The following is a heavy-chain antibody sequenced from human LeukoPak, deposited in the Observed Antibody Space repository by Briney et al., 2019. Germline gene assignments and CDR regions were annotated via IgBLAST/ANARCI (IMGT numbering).Heavy chain of an antibody. D-gene: IGHD3-10*01. V-gene: IGHV3-23*01. Sequence: SGGSLRLSCVASGFTFSSYGMSWVRQAPGKGLEWVSAISGSGGSTYYADSVKGRFTISRDNSKNTLYLQMNSLRAEDTAVYYCAKSAHYYGSGSSRIYYYYYYMDVWGKGTTVTISS. CDR3: AKSAHYYGSGSSRIYYYYYYMDV. J-gene: IGHJ6*03. CDR2: ISGSGGST. CDR1: GFTFSSYG.